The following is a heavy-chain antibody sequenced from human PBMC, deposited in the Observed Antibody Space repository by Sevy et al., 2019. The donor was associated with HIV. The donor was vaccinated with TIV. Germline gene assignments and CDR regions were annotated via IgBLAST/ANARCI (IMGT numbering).Heavy chain of an antibody. Sequence: GGSLSLSCAASGLSFINAWMAWVRQAPGKGLEWVGRIRSETGGGTTDFAAFAKGKFTISRDDPKNTLYLQMNSLKTEDTAVYYCAIDHRRDGMIVVPFEKWGLGTLVTVSS. CDR3: AIDHRRDGMIVVPFEK. CDR1: GLSFINAW. V-gene: IGHV3-15*01. D-gene: IGHD3-22*01. CDR2: IRSETGGGTT. J-gene: IGHJ4*02.